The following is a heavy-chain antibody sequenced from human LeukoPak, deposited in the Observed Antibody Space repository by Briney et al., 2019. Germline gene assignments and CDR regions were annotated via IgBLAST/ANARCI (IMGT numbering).Heavy chain of an antibody. CDR2: INPNSGGT. CDR3: ARDVGYCSSTSCYAYLKTLNYFDH. D-gene: IGHD2-2*03. Sequence: ASVKVSCKASGYTFTGYYMHWVRQAPGQGLEWMGWINPNSGGTNYAQKFQGRVTMTRDTSISTAYMELSRLRSDDTAVYFCARDVGYCSSTSCYAYLKTLNYFDHWGQGTLVTVSS. V-gene: IGHV1-2*02. J-gene: IGHJ4*02. CDR1: GYTFTGYY.